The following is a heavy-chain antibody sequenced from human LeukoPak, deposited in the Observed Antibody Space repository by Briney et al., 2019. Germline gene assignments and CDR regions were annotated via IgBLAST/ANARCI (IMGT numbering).Heavy chain of an antibody. V-gene: IGHV4-59*11. CDR2: IYYSGST. CDR3: VRTYYYNSSGYYSHFDY. J-gene: IGHJ4*02. CDR1: GGSISSHY. Sequence: SETLSLTCTVSGGSISSHYWSWIRQPPGKGLEWIGYIYYSGSTNYNPSLKSRVTISVDTSKNQFSLKLSSVTAADTAVYYCVRTYYYNSSGYYSHFDYWGQGTLVTVSS. D-gene: IGHD3-22*01.